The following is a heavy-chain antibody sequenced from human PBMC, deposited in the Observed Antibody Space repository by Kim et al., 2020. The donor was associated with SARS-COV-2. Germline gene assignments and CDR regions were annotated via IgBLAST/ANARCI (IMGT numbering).Heavy chain of an antibody. CDR2: MNPNSGNT. D-gene: IGHD3-3*01. CDR3: ARGRGITIFGVVIRNHNWFDP. V-gene: IGHV1-8*01. Sequence: ASVKVSCKASGYTFTSYDINWVRQATGQGLEWMGWMNPNSGNTGYAQKFQGRVTMTRNTSISTAYMELSSLRSQDTAVYYCARGRGITIFGVVIRNHNWFDPWGQGTPVTVSS. CDR1: GYTFTSYD. J-gene: IGHJ5*02.